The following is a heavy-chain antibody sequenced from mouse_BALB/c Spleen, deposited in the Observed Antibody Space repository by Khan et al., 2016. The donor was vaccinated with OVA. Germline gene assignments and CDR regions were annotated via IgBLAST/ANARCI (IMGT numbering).Heavy chain of an antibody. V-gene: IGHV2-6-4*01. CDR1: GFSLSRYH. Sequence: VQLQESGPGLVAPSQSLSITCTVSGFSLSRYHIHWVRQPPGKGLEWLGMIWGGGGTDYNSALKSRLSIRKDNSKSQVLLKLISLQTDDTAMYYCARAYYRFDGYYALDYWGQGTSVTVSS. CDR3: ARAYYRFDGYYALDY. J-gene: IGHJ4*01. CDR2: IWGGGGT. D-gene: IGHD2-14*01.